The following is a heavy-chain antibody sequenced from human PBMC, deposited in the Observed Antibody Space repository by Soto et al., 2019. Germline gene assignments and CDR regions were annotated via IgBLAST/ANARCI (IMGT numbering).Heavy chain of an antibody. V-gene: IGHV4-31*11. CDR2: VSYTGNT. Sequence: SETLSLTWAVSGGSISSGGYSWSWIRQHPGRGLEWIGFVSYTGNTQYNPSLKSRVNISVDTSTKQFSLKLSSVTAADTAVYYCARGTLVWGQGTLVTVSS. CDR1: GGSISSGGYS. J-gene: IGHJ4*02. CDR3: ARGTLV. D-gene: IGHD2-2*01.